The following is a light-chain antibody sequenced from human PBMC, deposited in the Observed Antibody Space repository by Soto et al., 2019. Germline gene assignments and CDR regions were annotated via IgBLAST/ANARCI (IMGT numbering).Light chain of an antibody. CDR1: QGLSSW. V-gene: IGKV1-12*01. J-gene: IGKJ3*01. Sequence: DIQLTQSPSSVSASVGDRVTITCRASQGLSSWLAWYQQKPGKAPKLLIYAVSYLQTGVPSRFSGSGSGTDFTLTIPNLQPEDFATYYCQQANTFPLTFGPGTKVDIK. CDR3: QQANTFPLT. CDR2: AVS.